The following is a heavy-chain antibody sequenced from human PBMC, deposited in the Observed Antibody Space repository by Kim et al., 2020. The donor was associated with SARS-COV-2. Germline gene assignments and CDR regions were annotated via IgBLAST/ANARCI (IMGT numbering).Heavy chain of an antibody. CDR3: ARAIGDFYEWGQTYYDSSGYYVY. D-gene: IGHD3-22*01. Sequence: SVKVSCKASGGTFSSYAISWVRQAPGQGLEWMGGIIPIFGTANYAQKFQGRVTITADESTSTAYMELSSLRSEDTAVYYCARAIGDFYEWGQTYYDSSGYYVYWGQGTLVTVSS. CDR2: IIPIFGTA. CDR1: GGTFSSYA. J-gene: IGHJ4*02. V-gene: IGHV1-69*13.